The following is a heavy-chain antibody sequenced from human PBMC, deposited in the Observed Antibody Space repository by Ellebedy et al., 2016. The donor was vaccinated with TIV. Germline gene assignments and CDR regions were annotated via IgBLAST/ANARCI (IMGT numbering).Heavy chain of an antibody. CDR3: ARVVLRWGSVVPAAKVYYYYYMDV. V-gene: IGHV1-8*01. Sequence: ASVKVSXXASGYTFTSYDINWVRQATGQGLEWMGWMNPNSGNTGYAQKFQGRVTMTRNTSISTAYMELSSLRSEDTAVYYCARVVLRWGSVVPAAKVYYYYYMDVWGKGTTVTVSS. J-gene: IGHJ6*03. D-gene: IGHD2-2*01. CDR1: GYTFTSYD. CDR2: MNPNSGNT.